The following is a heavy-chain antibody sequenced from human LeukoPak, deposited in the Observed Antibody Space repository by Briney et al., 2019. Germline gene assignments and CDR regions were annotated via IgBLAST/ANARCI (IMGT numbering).Heavy chain of an antibody. J-gene: IGHJ4*02. CDR1: GFTFSSYG. Sequence: PGGSLRLSCAASGFTFSSYGMHWVRQAPGKGLEWVAVISYDGSNKYYADSVKGRFTVSRDNARNTLYLQMDSLRVDDTAVYYCARDWAWGGFDHWGQGTLVTVSS. CDR2: ISYDGSNK. D-gene: IGHD3-16*01. V-gene: IGHV3-30*03. CDR3: ARDWAWGGFDH.